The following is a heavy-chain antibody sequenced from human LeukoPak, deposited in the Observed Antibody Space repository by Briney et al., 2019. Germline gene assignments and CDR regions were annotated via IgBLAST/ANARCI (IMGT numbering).Heavy chain of an antibody. D-gene: IGHD1-26*01. CDR1: GFSFSKYA. J-gene: IGHJ3*02. V-gene: IGHV3-33*01. CDR3: AFEIGRSQGAFDI. CDR2: IWNDGSDE. Sequence: PGGSLRLSCAASGFSFSKYAMHWVRQTPGKGLEWVAAIWNDGSDENYADSAKGRFTISSDNSKNTLYLQVNSLRAEDSAVYYCAFEIGRSQGAFDIWGQGTMITVSS.